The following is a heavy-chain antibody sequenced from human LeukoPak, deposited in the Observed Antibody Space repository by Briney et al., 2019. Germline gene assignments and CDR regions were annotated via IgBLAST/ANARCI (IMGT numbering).Heavy chain of an antibody. V-gene: IGHV3-49*04. CDR2: IRGKAYGGTT. CDR1: GFTFGDYA. D-gene: IGHD3-10*01. CDR3: TRDSRSRARGYFDY. J-gene: IGHJ4*02. Sequence: GGSLRLSCTASGFTFGDYAMSWVRQAPGKGLEWVGFIRGKAYGGTTEYAASVKGRFTISRDDSKSIAYLQMNSLKTEDTVVYYCTRDSRSRARGYFDYWGQGTLVTVSS.